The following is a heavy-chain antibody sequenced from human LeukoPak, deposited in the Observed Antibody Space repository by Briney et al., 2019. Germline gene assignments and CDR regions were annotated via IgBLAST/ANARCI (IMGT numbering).Heavy chain of an antibody. CDR1: GFTVSSNY. V-gene: IGHV3-66*01. Sequence: PGGSLRLSCAASGFTVSSNYMSWVRQAPGKGLEWVSVIYSGGSTYYADPVKGRFTISRDNSKNTLYLQMNSLRAEDTALYYCARDRGGSYMYLQHWGQGTLVTVSS. CDR3: ARDRGGSYMYLQH. D-gene: IGHD1-26*01. J-gene: IGHJ1*01. CDR2: IYSGGST.